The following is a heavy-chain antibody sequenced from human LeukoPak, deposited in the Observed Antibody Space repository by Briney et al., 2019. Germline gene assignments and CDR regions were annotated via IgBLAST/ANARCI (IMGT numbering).Heavy chain of an antibody. Sequence: SETLSLTCTVSGGSISSSSYYWGWIRQPPGKGLEWIGSIYYSGSTCYNPSLKSRVTISVDTSKNQFSLKLSSVTAADTAVYYCARFRRGIAVAGPNWFDPWGQGTLVTVSS. CDR3: ARFRRGIAVAGPNWFDP. CDR2: IYYSGST. V-gene: IGHV4-39*01. D-gene: IGHD6-19*01. J-gene: IGHJ5*02. CDR1: GGSISSSSYY.